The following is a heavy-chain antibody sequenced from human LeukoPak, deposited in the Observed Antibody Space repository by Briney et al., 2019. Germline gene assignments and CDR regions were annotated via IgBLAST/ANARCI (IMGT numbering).Heavy chain of an antibody. CDR2: ISSSGSTK. D-gene: IGHD2-15*01. CDR3: AKARYDGEVMIAATDY. Sequence: PGGSLRLSCAASGFTFSSYEMNWVRQAPGKGLEWLSHISSSGSTKYYANSVKGRFTISRDNSKNTLYLQMNNLRADDTAVYYCAKARYDGEVMIAATDYWGQGTLVTVSS. J-gene: IGHJ4*02. CDR1: GFTFSSYE. V-gene: IGHV3-48*01.